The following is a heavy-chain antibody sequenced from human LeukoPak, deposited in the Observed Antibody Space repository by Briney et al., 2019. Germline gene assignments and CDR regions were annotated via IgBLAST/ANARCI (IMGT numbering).Heavy chain of an antibody. CDR2: ISGSGGST. Sequence: GGSLRLSCAASGFTFSSYAMSWVRQAPGKGLEWVSAISGSGGSTYYADSVKGRFTISRDNSKNTLYLQMNSLRAEDTAVYYCARDLPLMATSYDAFDIWGQGTMVTVSS. D-gene: IGHD5-24*01. V-gene: IGHV3-23*01. CDR1: GFTFSSYA. J-gene: IGHJ3*02. CDR3: ARDLPLMATSYDAFDI.